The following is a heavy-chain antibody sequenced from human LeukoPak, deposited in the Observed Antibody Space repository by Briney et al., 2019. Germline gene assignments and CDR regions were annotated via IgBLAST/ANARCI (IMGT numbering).Heavy chain of an antibody. CDR2: ISVSGGST. Sequence: AVSLTLSCAASGFTFSNFAMSWVRQPPGKGLEWVSEISVSGGSTYSAASVKGRFTIARDNSKNTLYLQRNSLRGEDTAVYYCAKEMATRDYFDHWGQGILVTVSS. CDR3: AKEMATRDYFDH. J-gene: IGHJ4*02. CDR1: GFTFSNFA. V-gene: IGHV3-23*01. D-gene: IGHD5-24*01.